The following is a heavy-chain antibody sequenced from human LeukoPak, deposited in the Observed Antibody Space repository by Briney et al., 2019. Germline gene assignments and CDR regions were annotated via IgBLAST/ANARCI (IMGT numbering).Heavy chain of an antibody. D-gene: IGHD3-10*01. V-gene: IGHV1-8*01. CDR1: GYTFTSYD. CDR2: MNPNSGNT. J-gene: IGHJ6*02. Sequence: ASVNVSCKASGYTFTSYDINWVRQATGQGLEWMGWMNPNSGNTGYAQKFQGRVTMTRNTSISTAYMELSSLRSEDTAVYYCARAMYYYGSGTHYYYYGMDVWGQGTTVTVSS. CDR3: ARAMYYYGSGTHYYYYGMDV.